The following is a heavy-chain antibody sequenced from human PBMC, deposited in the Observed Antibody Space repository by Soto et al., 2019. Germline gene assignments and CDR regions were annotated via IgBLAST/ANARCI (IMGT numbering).Heavy chain of an antibody. Sequence: GGSLSLSCAASGFIFSNAWMNWVRQAPGEGLEWVGRIKTKIEGETTDYAAPVKGRFIISRDDSKNTLYLQMNSLKSDDTAVYYCTRDWGSGCYWGQVSLVTVSS. CDR2: IKTKIEGETT. CDR1: GFIFSNAW. D-gene: IGHD6-19*01. V-gene: IGHV3-15*01. CDR3: TRDWGSGCY. J-gene: IGHJ4*02.